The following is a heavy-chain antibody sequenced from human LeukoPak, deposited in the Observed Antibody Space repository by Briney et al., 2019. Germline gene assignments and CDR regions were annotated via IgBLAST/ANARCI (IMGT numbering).Heavy chain of an antibody. D-gene: IGHD3-9*01. CDR1: GYTFTSYY. J-gene: IGHJ4*02. CDR2: INPSGGTT. CDR3: ARDLGVTGSDY. Sequence: GASVKVSCKASGYTFTSYYAHWVRQAPGQGLQWMGIINPSGGTTTYAQKFQGRVTMTRDTSTSTVYMELTSLRSEDTAVYYCARDLGVTGSDYWGQGTLVTVSS. V-gene: IGHV1-46*01.